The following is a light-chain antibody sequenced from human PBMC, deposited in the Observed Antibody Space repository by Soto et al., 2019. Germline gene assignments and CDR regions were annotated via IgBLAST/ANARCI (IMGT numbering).Light chain of an antibody. CDR1: QSVTSNY. V-gene: IGKV3-20*01. Sequence: EVVLTQSPGTLSLSPGERATLSCRASQSVTSNYLAWYQQRPGQAPRLLIYGASIRATGVPDRFSGSGSGTDFTLTITRVEPEDFAVYYCQQYGTSPLMYTFGQGTKLDIK. J-gene: IGKJ2*01. CDR2: GAS. CDR3: QQYGTSPLMYT.